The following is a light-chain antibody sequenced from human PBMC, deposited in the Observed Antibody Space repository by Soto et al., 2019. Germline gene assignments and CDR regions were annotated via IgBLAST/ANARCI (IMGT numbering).Light chain of an antibody. CDR1: QGISSA. CDR2: DAS. J-gene: IGKJ5*01. V-gene: IGKV1-13*02. Sequence: AIPLTQSPSSLSASVGDRVSITCRASQGISSALAWYQHKPGKAPKILIYDASSLQSGVPSRFSGSESGTECTLTISSLQPEDFATYYCQQLKTYPFTFDQGTRLEIK. CDR3: QQLKTYPFT.